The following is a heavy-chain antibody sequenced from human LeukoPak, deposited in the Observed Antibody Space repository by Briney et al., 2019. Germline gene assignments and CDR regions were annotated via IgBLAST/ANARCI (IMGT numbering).Heavy chain of an antibody. D-gene: IGHD3-10*01. V-gene: IGHV3-48*03. J-gene: IGHJ6*03. Sequence: GGSLRLSCAASGFTLSSYEMNWVRQAPGKGLEWVSYISSSGSTIYYADSVKGRFTISRDNAKNSLYLQMNSLRAEDTAVYYCARDQGSGINYYYYYMDVWGKGTTVTVSS. CDR2: ISSSGSTI. CDR3: ARDQGSGINYYYYYMDV. CDR1: GFTLSSYE.